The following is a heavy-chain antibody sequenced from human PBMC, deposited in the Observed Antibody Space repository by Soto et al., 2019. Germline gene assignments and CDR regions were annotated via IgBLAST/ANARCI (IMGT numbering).Heavy chain of an antibody. Sequence: PSETLSLTCAVYGGSFSGYYWSWIRQPPGKGLEWIGEINHSGSTNYNPSLKSRVTISVDTSKNQFSLKLSSVTAADTAVYYCARGRVVVAARAVSWFDPWGQGTLVTVSS. CDR2: INHSGST. J-gene: IGHJ5*02. CDR3: ARGRVVVAARAVSWFDP. V-gene: IGHV4-34*01. D-gene: IGHD2-15*01. CDR1: GGSFSGYY.